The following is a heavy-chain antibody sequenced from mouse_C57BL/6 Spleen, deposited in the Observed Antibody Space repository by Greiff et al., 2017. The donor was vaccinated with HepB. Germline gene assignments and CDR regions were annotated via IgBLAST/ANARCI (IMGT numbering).Heavy chain of an antibody. CDR2: INPYNGGT. CDR1: GYTFTDYY. J-gene: IGHJ2*01. V-gene: IGHV1-19*01. D-gene: IGHD1-1*01. Sequence: EVQLQQSGPVLVKPGASVKMSCKASGYTFTDYYMNWVKQSHGKSLEWIGVINPYNGGTSYNQKFKGKATLTVDKSSSTAYMELNSLTSEDSAVYYCARGDYYGSSYYWGQGTTLTVSS. CDR3: ARGDYYGSSYY.